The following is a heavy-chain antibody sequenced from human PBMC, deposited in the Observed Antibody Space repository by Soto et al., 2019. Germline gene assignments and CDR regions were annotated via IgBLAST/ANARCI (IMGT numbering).Heavy chain of an antibody. D-gene: IGHD3-16*02. Sequence: QVHLVQSGAEVKKPGASVKVSCKASGYIFTNYAMHWVRQAPGQGLEWMGWVDGGNGNTKYSQKFKGRVTMTRDTSASTAYMELSSLTSEDTSVYYCAPLVIGPNWGQGTLVTVSS. J-gene: IGHJ4*02. CDR1: GYIFTNYA. V-gene: IGHV1-3*01. CDR3: APLVIGPN. CDR2: VDGGNGNT.